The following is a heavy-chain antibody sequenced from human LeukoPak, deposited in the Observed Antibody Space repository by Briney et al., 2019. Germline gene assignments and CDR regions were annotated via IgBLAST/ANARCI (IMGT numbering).Heavy chain of an antibody. CDR3: ARVTGYMIEDYFDY. D-gene: IGHD3-9*01. Sequence: SETLSLTCTVSGGSMCSGSYYWSWIRQPAGKGLEWIGRIYTSGSTNYNPSLKSRVTISVDTSKNQFSLKLSSVTAADTAVYYCARVTGYMIEDYFDYWGQGILVTVSS. CDR1: GGSMCSGSYY. CDR2: IYTSGST. V-gene: IGHV4-61*02. J-gene: IGHJ4*02.